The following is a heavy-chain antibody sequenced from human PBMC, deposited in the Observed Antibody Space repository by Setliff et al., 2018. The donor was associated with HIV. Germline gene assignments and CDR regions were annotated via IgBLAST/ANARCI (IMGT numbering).Heavy chain of an antibody. D-gene: IGHD3-16*01. Sequence: GASVKVSCKASGFSFSRHYMHWVRQAPGEGLEWVAMINPSDGIPSYAQKFQDRVVVTRDTSRSIVYMELSSLLSEDTAVYFCTRAFPPMIPAAFDIWRLGTLVTVSS. V-gene: IGHV1-46*01. CDR3: TRAFPPMIPAAFDI. J-gene: IGHJ3*02. CDR2: INPSDGIP. CDR1: GFSFSRHY.